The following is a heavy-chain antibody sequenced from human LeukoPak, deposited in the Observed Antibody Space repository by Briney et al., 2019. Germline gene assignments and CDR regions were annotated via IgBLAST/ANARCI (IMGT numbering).Heavy chain of an antibody. CDR3: AKNSGIGGGAFDI. Sequence: SGGSLRLSCAASGFTFSSYAISWVRQAPGKGLEWVSAISGSGSNTYYADSVKGRFTISRDTSKNTLYLQMNSLRAEDTALYYCAKNSGIGGGAFDIWGQGTMVTVSS. V-gene: IGHV3-23*01. CDR1: GFTFSSYA. J-gene: IGHJ3*02. CDR2: ISGSGSNT. D-gene: IGHD1-26*01.